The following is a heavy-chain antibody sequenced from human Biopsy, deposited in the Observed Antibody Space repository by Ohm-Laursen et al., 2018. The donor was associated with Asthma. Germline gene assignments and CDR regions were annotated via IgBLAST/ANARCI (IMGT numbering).Heavy chain of an antibody. CDR2: IYHRGNT. Sequence: TLSLTCSVSGYSLSNGGYHWTWVRQRPGKGLEWIGNIYHRGNTSYNPSLKSRLSFSVDTSKNQFSLKLSSVTDADTAIYFCARDYYDLRNRSVYTYFGMDVWGRGTTVVVSS. J-gene: IGHJ6*02. CDR3: ARDYYDLRNRSVYTYFGMDV. CDR1: GYSLSNGGYH. V-gene: IGHV4-31*03. D-gene: IGHD3-3*01.